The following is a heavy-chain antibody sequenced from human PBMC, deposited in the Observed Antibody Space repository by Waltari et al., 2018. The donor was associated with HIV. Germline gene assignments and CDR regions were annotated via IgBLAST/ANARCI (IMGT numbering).Heavy chain of an antibody. J-gene: IGHJ4*02. CDR3: ARGRRIAAAGTPAVTFDY. CDR1: GGTFSSYA. D-gene: IGHD6-13*01. CDR2: TIQSFGTA. V-gene: IGHV1-69*06. Sequence: QVQLVQSGAEVKKPGSSVKVSCKASGGTFSSYAISWVRQAPGQGLEWMGGTIQSFGTANYAQKFQGRVTITAEKPTRTAYRERSSLRSEDTAVYYCARGRRIAAAGTPAVTFDYWGQGTLVTVSS.